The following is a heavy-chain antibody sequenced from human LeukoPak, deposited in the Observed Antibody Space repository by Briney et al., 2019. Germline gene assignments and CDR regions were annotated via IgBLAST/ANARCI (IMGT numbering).Heavy chain of an antibody. D-gene: IGHD5-12*01. Sequence: GGSLRLSCAASGFTFSSHWIHWVRQAPGEGLVWVSGINRDGSSTSYADSVKGRFTISRDNAKNTLYLQMNSLRAEDTAVYYCARGSGNESFDYWGQGTLVTVSS. CDR3: ARGSGNESFDY. CDR2: INRDGSST. CDR1: GFTFSSHW. V-gene: IGHV3-74*01. J-gene: IGHJ4*02.